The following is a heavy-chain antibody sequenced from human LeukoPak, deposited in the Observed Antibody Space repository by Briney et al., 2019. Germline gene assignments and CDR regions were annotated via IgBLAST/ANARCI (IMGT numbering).Heavy chain of an antibody. CDR3: AREGSGSYGLGGAFDI. Sequence: GGSLRLSCAASGFTFSTYAMHWVRQAPGEGLEWVAVISYDRSNRYYADSVKGRFAISRDNSKNTLYLQLNSLRPEDAAAYHCAREGSGSYGLGGAFDIWGQGTMVTVSS. V-gene: IGHV3-30*01. CDR1: GFTFSTYA. CDR2: ISYDRSNR. J-gene: IGHJ3*02. D-gene: IGHD1-26*01.